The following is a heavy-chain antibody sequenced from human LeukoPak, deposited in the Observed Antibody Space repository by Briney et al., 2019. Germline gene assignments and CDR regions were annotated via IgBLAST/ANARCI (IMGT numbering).Heavy chain of an antibody. CDR3: AKAHTYYYDSSGYYFDY. D-gene: IGHD3-22*01. Sequence: GSLRLSCAASGFTFSSYAMSWVSQAPGKGLEWVSAISGSGGSTYYADSVKGRFTISRDNSKNTLYLQMNSLRAEDTAVYYCAKAHTYYYDSSGYYFDYWGQGTLATVSS. V-gene: IGHV3-23*01. J-gene: IGHJ4*02. CDR1: GFTFSSYA. CDR2: ISGSGGST.